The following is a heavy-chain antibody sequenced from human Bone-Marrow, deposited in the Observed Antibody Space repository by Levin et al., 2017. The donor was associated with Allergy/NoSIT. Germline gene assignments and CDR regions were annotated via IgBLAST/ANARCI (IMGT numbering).Heavy chain of an antibody. D-gene: IGHD5-24*01. CDR1: GFTFSNSW. Sequence: GESLKISCAASGFTFSNSWMSWVRQAPGKGLEWVANIKEDRSEKYYVDSVKGRFTISRDNAKNSLYVQMNSLRAEDTAVYYCARDQFRRATIGARWFDPWGQGTLVTVSS. CDR2: IKEDRSEK. CDR3: ARDQFRRATIGARWFDP. J-gene: IGHJ5*02. V-gene: IGHV3-7*01.